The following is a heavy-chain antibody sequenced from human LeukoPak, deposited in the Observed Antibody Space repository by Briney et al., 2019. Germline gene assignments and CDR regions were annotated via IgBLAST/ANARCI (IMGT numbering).Heavy chain of an antibody. D-gene: IGHD4-17*01. CDR3: AKDRWTVTIIGDFDY. V-gene: IGHV3-23*01. Sequence: PGGSLRLSCAASGFTFSSSAMSWVRQVPGKGLEWVSAISGSGGSTYYADSVKGRFTISRDNSKNTLYLQMNSLRAEDTAVYHCAKDRWTVTIIGDFDYWGQGTLVTVSS. CDR1: GFTFSSSA. J-gene: IGHJ4*02. CDR2: ISGSGGST.